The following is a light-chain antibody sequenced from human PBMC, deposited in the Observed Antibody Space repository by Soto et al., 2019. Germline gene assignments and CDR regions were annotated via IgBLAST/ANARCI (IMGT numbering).Light chain of an antibody. V-gene: IGKV3-15*01. CDR3: QQYNNWPDT. CDR2: GAS. Sequence: EIVMTQSPATLSVYPGERATLSCRASQSVSSNLAWYQQKPGQAPRLLIYGASTRATGIPARFSGSGSGTEFTLTISSLQSEDFAVYYCQQYNNWPDTFGQGTKVDIK. J-gene: IGKJ1*01. CDR1: QSVSSN.